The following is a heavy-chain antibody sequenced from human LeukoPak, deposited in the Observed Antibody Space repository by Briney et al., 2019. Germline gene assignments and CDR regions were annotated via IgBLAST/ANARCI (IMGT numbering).Heavy chain of an antibody. CDR2: ISASGGST. V-gene: IGHV3-23*01. Sequence: GGSLRLYCAGSGFTFSSYAMSWVRQAPGKGLESVSAISASGGSTYYAESVKGRFTISRDNSKNTLYLQMNSLRAEDTAVYYCARHYRIAAAGTPLGWFDPWGQGTLVTVSS. J-gene: IGHJ5*02. CDR3: ARHYRIAAAGTPLGWFDP. CDR1: GFTFSSYA. D-gene: IGHD6-13*01.